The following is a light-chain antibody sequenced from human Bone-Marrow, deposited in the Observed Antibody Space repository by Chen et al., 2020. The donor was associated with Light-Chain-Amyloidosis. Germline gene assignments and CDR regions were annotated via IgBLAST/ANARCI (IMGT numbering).Light chain of an antibody. Sequence: QSVLTQPPSASGTPGQRVTISCSGASSNIGINYVYWYQHFPGAAPNLLIHRNNQRPSGVPARCSASRPGTSAFLSISWLRSGDEAEYDCAARYGSLSHNVSRTGTTLIV. J-gene: IGLJ1*01. CDR1: SSNIGINY. V-gene: IGLV1-47*01. CDR2: RNN. CDR3: AARYGSLSHNV.